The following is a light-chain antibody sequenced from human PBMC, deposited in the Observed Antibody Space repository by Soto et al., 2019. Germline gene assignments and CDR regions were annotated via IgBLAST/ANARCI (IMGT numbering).Light chain of an antibody. CDR3: QQYESYST. Sequence: DIQMTQSPSTLSASVGDRVTITCRASQSISNWLAWYQQKPGKAPKLLIYRASSLEGGVPSRFSGSGSGTEFTLTISGLQPDDFAPYYCQQYESYSTFGGGTKVEIK. J-gene: IGKJ4*01. V-gene: IGKV1-5*03. CDR1: QSISNW. CDR2: RAS.